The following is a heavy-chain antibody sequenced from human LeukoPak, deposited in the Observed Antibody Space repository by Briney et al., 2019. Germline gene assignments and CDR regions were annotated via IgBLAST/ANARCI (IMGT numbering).Heavy chain of an antibody. D-gene: IGHD6-19*01. V-gene: IGHV1-69*13. J-gene: IGHJ4*02. CDR3: ASWGSGGSTRDY. Sequence: SVKVSCKASGGTFSSYAISWVRQAPGQGLEWMGGIIPIFGTANYAQKFQGRVTITADESTSTAYMELSSLRSEDTAVYYCASWGSGGSTRDYWGQGTLVTVSS. CDR2: IIPIFGTA. CDR1: GGTFSSYA.